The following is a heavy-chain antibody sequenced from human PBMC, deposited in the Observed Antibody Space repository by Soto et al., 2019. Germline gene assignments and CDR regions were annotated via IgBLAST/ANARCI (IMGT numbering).Heavy chain of an antibody. V-gene: IGHV1-69*06. D-gene: IGHD3-10*01. Sequence: QVQLVQPGAEVKKPGSSVKVSCKASGGTFSSLAISWVRQAPGQGLEWMGGLVPVFGTANYAQKFQDRVTITADKSTSTSYMELRSLRSEDTAVYYCARSPGVFDYWGQGTLVTVSS. CDR2: LVPVFGTA. CDR3: ARSPGVFDY. CDR1: GGTFSSLA. J-gene: IGHJ4*02.